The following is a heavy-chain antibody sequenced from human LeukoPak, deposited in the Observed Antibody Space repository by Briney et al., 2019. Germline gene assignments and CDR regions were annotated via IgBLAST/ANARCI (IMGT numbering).Heavy chain of an antibody. J-gene: IGHJ4*02. V-gene: IGHV4-39*01. Sequence: SETLSLTCTLSGGSISSSSYYWGWIRQPSGKGLEWIGSIYYSGSTYYNPSLKSRVTISVDTSKNQFSLKLSSVTAADTAVYYCASRPLNYYDSSGYYYGPVRYWGQGTLVTVSS. CDR3: ASRPLNYYDSSGYYYGPVRY. D-gene: IGHD3-22*01. CDR2: IYYSGST. CDR1: GGSISSSSYY.